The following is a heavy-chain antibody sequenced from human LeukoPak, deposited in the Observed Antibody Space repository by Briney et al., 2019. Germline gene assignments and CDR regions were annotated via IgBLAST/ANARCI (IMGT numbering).Heavy chain of an antibody. J-gene: IGHJ6*02. V-gene: IGHV1-8*02. CDR3: ARGDAPFAAAGTPGEYYYYGMDV. Sequence: ASVKVSCKASGDTFSSYAVSWVRQATGQGLEWMGWMNPNSGNTGYAQKFQGRVTMPRNTSISTAYMELSSLRSEDTAVYYCARGDAPFAAAGTPGEYYYYGMDVWGQGTTVTVSS. CDR2: MNPNSGNT. D-gene: IGHD6-13*01. CDR1: GDTFSSYA.